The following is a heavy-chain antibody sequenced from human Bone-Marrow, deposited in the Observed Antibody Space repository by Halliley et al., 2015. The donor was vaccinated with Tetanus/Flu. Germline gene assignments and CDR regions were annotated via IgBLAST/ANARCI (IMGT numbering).Heavy chain of an antibody. CDR3: ARGRGSYSDALDV. J-gene: IGHJ3*01. V-gene: IGHV1-69*01. D-gene: IGHD3-10*01. CDR2: IIPIFGTT. Sequence: QLVQSGAEVKKPGSSVRVSCKASGDSFSSDGFSWVRQAPGQGLEWMGGIIPIFGTTNYAQRFQGRVTISADESTSTAHMELRRLRSEDTAVYYCARGRGSYSDALDVWGQGTMVTVST. CDR1: GDSFSSDG.